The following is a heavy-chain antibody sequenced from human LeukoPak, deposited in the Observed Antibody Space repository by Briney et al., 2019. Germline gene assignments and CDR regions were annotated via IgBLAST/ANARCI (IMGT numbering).Heavy chain of an antibody. D-gene: IGHD2-15*01. Sequence: GGSLRLSCTGSELTFSNYWMSWVRQAPGKGLEWVANINYEGSEKYYVDFVKGRFTISRDNAKNPLYLQMNSLRVEDTSVYYCVQGWRDSWGQGTLVIVSS. CDR3: VQGWRDS. CDR1: ELTFSNYW. V-gene: IGHV3-7*01. J-gene: IGHJ4*02. CDR2: INYEGSEK.